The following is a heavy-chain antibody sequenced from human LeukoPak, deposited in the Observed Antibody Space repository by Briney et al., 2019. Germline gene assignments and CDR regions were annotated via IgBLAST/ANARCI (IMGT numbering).Heavy chain of an antibody. J-gene: IGHJ2*01. CDR3: ARGDDSSGYYSWYFDL. CDR1: GGSISSYY. Sequence: PSETLSLTCTVSGGSISSYYWSWIRQPPGKGLEWIGYIYYSGSTNYNPFLKSRVTISVDTSKNQFSLKLSSVTAADTAVYYCARGDDSSGYYSWYFDLWGRGTLVTVSS. CDR2: IYYSGST. V-gene: IGHV4-59*01. D-gene: IGHD3-22*01.